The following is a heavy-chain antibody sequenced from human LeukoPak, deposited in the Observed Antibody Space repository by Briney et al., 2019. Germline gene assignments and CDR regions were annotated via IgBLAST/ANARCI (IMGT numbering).Heavy chain of an antibody. V-gene: IGHV4-34*01. D-gene: IGHD2-2*01. Sequence: SETLSLTCAVYGGSFSGYYCSWIRQPPGKGLEWIGEINHSGSTNYNPSLKSRVTISVDTSKNQFSLKLSSVTAADTAVYYCARVLPAAPNWFDPWGQGTLVTVSS. CDR1: GGSFSGYY. CDR2: INHSGST. CDR3: ARVLPAAPNWFDP. J-gene: IGHJ5*02.